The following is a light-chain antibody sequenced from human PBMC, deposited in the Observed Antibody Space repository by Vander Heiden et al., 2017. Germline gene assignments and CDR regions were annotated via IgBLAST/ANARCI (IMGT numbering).Light chain of an antibody. V-gene: IGLV1-51*01. CDR3: GTWDSSLSNAV. CDR1: SSNIGKNY. J-gene: IGLJ1*01. Sequence: QPVLPPPPSVSAAPGQKVTISCSGSSSNIGKNYVSWYQQGPGTAPKLLIYDNNKRPSGIPDRFSGSKSGTSATLGITGLQTGDEADYYCGTWDSSLSNAVFGTGTKVTVL. CDR2: DNN.